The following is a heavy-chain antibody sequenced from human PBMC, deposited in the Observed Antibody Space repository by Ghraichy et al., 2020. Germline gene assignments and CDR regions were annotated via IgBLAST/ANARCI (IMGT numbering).Heavy chain of an antibody. V-gene: IGHV4-39*01. Sequence: ESLNISCTVSGGSISSSRYYWAWIRQPPGKGLELIGSIYYTGSTYYNPSLKSRVTISVDRSKNQFSLKVSSVTAADTAVYYCARPQSDYNYAIDVWGQGTTVTVSS. CDR1: GGSISSSRYY. CDR2: IYYTGST. J-gene: IGHJ6*02. CDR3: ARPQSDYNYAIDV.